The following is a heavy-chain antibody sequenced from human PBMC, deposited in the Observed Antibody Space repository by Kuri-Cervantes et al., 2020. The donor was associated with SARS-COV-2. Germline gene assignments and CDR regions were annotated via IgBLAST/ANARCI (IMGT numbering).Heavy chain of an antibody. J-gene: IGHJ3*02. CDR3: ATHHWGSLWSAFDI. D-gene: IGHD7-27*01. Sequence: GGSLRLSCKGSGYSFTSYWIGWVRQMPGKGLEWMGIIYPGDSDTRYSPSFQGQVTISADKSISTAYLQWSSLKASDTAMYYCATHHWGSLWSAFDIWGQGTMVTVSS. CDR2: IYPGDSDT. CDR1: GYSFTSYW. V-gene: IGHV5-51*01.